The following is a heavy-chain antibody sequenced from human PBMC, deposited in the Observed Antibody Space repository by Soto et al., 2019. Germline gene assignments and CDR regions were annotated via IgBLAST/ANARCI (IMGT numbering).Heavy chain of an antibody. CDR2: ISSSSSTI. V-gene: IGHV3-48*01. CDR1: GFTFSSYS. CDR3: ARDLEEYIWGSYRPDY. J-gene: IGHJ4*02. D-gene: IGHD3-16*02. Sequence: GGSLRLSCAASGFTFSSYSMNWVRQAPGKGLEWVSYISSSSSTIYYADSVKGRFTISRDNAKNSLYLQMNSLRAEDTAVYYCARDLEEYIWGSYRPDYWGQGTLGTVYS.